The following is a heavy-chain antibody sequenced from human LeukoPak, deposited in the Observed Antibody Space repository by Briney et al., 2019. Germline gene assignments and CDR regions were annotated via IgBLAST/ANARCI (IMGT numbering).Heavy chain of an antibody. CDR2: ISGSGSST. D-gene: IGHD2-2*02. CDR1: GFTFSSYA. Sequence: SGGSLRLSCAASGFTFSSYAMSWVRQAPGKGLECVSAISGSGSSTYYADSVKGRFTISRDNSKNTLYLQMNSLRAEDTAVYYCAKDFQKPDIVVVPAAIGYFDYWGQGTLVTVSS. CDR3: AKDFQKPDIVVVPAAIGYFDY. V-gene: IGHV3-23*01. J-gene: IGHJ4*02.